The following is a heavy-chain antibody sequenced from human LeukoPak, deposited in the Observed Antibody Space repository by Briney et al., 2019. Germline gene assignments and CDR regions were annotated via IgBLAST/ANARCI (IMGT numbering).Heavy chain of an antibody. CDR2: IIPILGIA. V-gene: IGHV1-69*04. D-gene: IGHD6-13*01. CDR3: ASRLSTSSSWYYYYGMDV. Sequence: SVKVSCKASGGAFSSYAISWVRQAPGQGLEWMGRIIPILGIANYAQKFQGRVTITADKSTSTAYMELSSLRSEDTAVYYCASRLSTSSSWYYYYGMDVWGQGTTVTVSS. J-gene: IGHJ6*02. CDR1: GGAFSSYA.